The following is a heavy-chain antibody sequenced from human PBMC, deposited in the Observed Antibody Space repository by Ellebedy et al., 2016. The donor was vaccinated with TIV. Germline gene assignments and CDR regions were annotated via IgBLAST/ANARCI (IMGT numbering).Heavy chain of an antibody. CDR1: GGSISSYY. CDR3: ARQTSSGARREVKFYGMDV. V-gene: IGHV4-59*08. CDR2: IYYSGST. Sequence: MPSETLSLTCNVSGGSISSYYWSWIRQPPGKGLEWIGYIYYSGSTNYNPSLKSRVTISVDTSKNQFSLKLSSVTAADTAVYYCARQTSSGARREVKFYGMDVWGQGTTVTVSS. D-gene: IGHD6-6*01. J-gene: IGHJ6*02.